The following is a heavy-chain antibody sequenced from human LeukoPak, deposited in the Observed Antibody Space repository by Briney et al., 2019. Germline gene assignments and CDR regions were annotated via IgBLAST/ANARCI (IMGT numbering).Heavy chain of an antibody. CDR1: GYRFTNYA. CDR3: ARLYSSGWPLECMYV. J-gene: IGHJ6*02. Sequence: GASVKVSCKGSGYRFTNYAFSWVRQAPGQGVEWMGWISAYNAHTTYAQNFQGRVTMTTATSTSTAYIELRSLRSDDTAVYYCARLYSSGWPLECMYVWGHGTPVTVSS. D-gene: IGHD6-19*01. CDR2: ISAYNAHT. V-gene: IGHV1-18*01.